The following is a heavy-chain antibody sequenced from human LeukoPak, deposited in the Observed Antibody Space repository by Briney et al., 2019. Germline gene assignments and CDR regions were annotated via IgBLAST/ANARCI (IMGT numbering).Heavy chain of an antibody. CDR2: IYYSGST. J-gene: IGHJ4*02. CDR3: ARRVQPWYYFDY. Sequence: NTSETLSLTCAVSGGSTRSDSYYWGWIRQPPGKGLEWIGSIYYSGSTYYNPSLKSRVTISVDTSKNQFSLKLSSVTAADTAVYYCARRVQPWYYFDYWGQGTLVTVSS. D-gene: IGHD2-8*02. V-gene: IGHV4-39*01. CDR1: GGSTRSDSYY.